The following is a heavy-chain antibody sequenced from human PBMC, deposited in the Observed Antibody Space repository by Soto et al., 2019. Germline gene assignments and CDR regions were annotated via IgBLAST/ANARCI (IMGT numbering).Heavy chain of an antibody. CDR3: ASSLYSSSWYMPFDY. D-gene: IGHD6-13*01. Sequence: FSVKVSCKASGGTFSSYAISWVRQAPGQGLEWMGGIIPIFGTANYAQKFQGRVTITADESTSTAYMELSSLRSEDTAVYYCASSLYSSSWYMPFDYWGQGTLVTVSS. V-gene: IGHV1-69*13. CDR2: IIPIFGTA. CDR1: GGTFSSYA. J-gene: IGHJ4*02.